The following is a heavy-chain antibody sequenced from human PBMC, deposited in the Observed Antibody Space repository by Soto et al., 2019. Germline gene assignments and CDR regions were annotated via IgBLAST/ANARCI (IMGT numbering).Heavy chain of an antibody. V-gene: IGHV4-31*03. CDR1: GGSISSGGYY. CDR3: ARAPGDYFDY. Sequence: SETLSLTCTVSGGSISSGGYYWSWIRQHPGKGLEWIGYIFYSGSTYYNPSLKSRVAISVDTSKNQFSLKLSSVTAADTAVYYCARAPGDYFDYWGQGTLVTVSS. CDR2: IFYSGST. J-gene: IGHJ4*02.